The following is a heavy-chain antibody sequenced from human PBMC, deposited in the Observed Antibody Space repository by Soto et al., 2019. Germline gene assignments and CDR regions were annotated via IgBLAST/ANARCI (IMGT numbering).Heavy chain of an antibody. V-gene: IGHV4-31*03. CDR1: GGSISSGGYY. CDR3: ARAPGDYFDY. Sequence: SETLSLTCTVSGGSISSGGYYWSWIRQHPGKGLEWIGYIFYSGSTYYNPSLKSRVAISVDTSKNQFSLKLSSVTAADTAVYYCARAPGDYFDYWGQGTLVTVSS. CDR2: IFYSGST. J-gene: IGHJ4*02.